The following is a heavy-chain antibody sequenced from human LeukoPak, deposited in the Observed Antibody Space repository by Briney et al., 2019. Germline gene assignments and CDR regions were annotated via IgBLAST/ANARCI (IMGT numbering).Heavy chain of an antibody. CDR1: GGSISSYY. J-gene: IGHJ4*02. Sequence: SETLSLTCTVSGGSISSYYWSWIRQPPGKGLEWIGYIYYGGSTNYNPSLKSRVTISVDTSKNQFSLKLSSVTAADTAVYYCARAISGTSFDYWGQGTLVTVSS. CDR2: IYYGGST. CDR3: ARAISGTSFDY. V-gene: IGHV4-59*01. D-gene: IGHD1-7*01.